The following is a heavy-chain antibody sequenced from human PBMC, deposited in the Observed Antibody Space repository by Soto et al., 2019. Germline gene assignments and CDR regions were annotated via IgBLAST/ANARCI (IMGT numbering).Heavy chain of an antibody. J-gene: IGHJ4*02. CDR3: ARRLAYSNPSYFDY. D-gene: IGHD4-4*01. V-gene: IGHV3-48*03. CDR2: ISSSGSTI. CDR1: GFTFSSYE. Sequence: QAGGSLRLSCAASGFTFSSYEMNWVRQAPGKGLEWVSYISSSGSTIYYADSVKGRFTISRDNAKNSLYLQMNSLRAEDTAVYYCARRLAYSNPSYFDYWGQGTLVTVSS.